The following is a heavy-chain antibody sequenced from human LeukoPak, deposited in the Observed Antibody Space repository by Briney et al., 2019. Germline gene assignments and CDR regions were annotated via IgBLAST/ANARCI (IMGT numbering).Heavy chain of an antibody. V-gene: IGHV1-46*03. CDR3: ARVGQLVFHY. D-gene: IGHD6-6*01. Sequence: ASVKVSCKTSGYTFTNYYMHWVRQAPGQGLEWMGIINPSDGSTNYAQKFQGRVTMTRDTSTSTVYMELSSLRSEDTAVLYCARVGQLVFHYWGQGTLVTVSS. CDR1: GYTFTNYY. CDR2: INPSDGST. J-gene: IGHJ4*02.